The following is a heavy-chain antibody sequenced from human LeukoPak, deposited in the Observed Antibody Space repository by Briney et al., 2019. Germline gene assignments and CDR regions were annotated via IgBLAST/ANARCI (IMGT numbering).Heavy chain of an antibody. CDR3: ARHITTNAFDI. Sequence: SVKVFCKASGGTFSSYALSWVRQAPGQGLEWMGRIIPILGIANYAQKFQGRVTITADKSTTTAYMELSSLRSEDTAVYYCARHITTNAFDIWGQGTMLTVSS. CDR1: GGTFSSYA. J-gene: IGHJ3*02. CDR2: IIPILGIA. D-gene: IGHD1-14*01. V-gene: IGHV1-69*04.